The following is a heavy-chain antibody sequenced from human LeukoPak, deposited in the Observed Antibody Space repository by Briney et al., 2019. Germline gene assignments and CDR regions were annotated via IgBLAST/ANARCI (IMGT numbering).Heavy chain of an antibody. CDR1: GFTFSSYC. V-gene: IGHV3-74*01. CDR3: PRDEGLDTAMIKRGFDY. J-gene: IGHJ4*02. D-gene: IGHD5-18*01. CDR2: TSRDGRTT. Sequence: GGSLRLSCAASGFTFSSYCMNWVRQAPGKGLEWVSSTSRDGRTTYYADSVKGRFTISRDNAKNTLYLQMNSLRAEDTAVYYCPRDEGLDTAMIKRGFDYWGQGTLATVSP.